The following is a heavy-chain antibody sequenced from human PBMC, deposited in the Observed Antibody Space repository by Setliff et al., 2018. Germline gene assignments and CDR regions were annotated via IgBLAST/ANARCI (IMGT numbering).Heavy chain of an antibody. CDR1: GYTFTYRY. V-gene: IGHV1-45*02. CDR3: ARVDIVVVVAAIEFDY. J-gene: IGHJ4*02. D-gene: IGHD2-15*01. Sequence: GASVKVSCKASGYTFTYRYLHWVRQAPGQALEWMGWITPFNDNTNYAQKFQDRVTITRDRSMSTAYMELRSLRSDDTAVYYCARVDIVVVVAAIEFDYWGQGTLVTVSS. CDR2: ITPFNDNT.